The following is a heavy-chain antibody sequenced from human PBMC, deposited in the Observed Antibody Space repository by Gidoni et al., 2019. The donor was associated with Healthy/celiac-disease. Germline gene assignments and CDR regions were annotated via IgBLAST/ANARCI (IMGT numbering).Heavy chain of an antibody. CDR1: GFTFSSYS. D-gene: IGHD3-22*01. J-gene: IGHJ4*02. CDR2: ISSSSSYI. Sequence: EVQLVESGGGLVKPGGSLRLSCAASGFTFSSYSMNWVRQAPGKGLEWVSSISSSSSYIYYADSVKGRFTISRDNAKNSLYLQMNSLRAEDTAVYYCARYYYDSSGYPYFDYWGQGTLVTVSS. V-gene: IGHV3-21*01. CDR3: ARYYYDSSGYPYFDY.